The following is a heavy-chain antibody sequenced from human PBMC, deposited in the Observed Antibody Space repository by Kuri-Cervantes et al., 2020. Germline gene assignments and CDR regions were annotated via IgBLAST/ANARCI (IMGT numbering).Heavy chain of an antibody. V-gene: IGHV3-30*03. CDR1: GFRVTNAW. CDR2: ISYDGSG. J-gene: IGHJ4*02. Sequence: LSLTCAAYGFRVTNAWMHWIRQAPGKGLEWVAVISYDGSGHYADSVKGRFTISRDNSKNTLYLQMYSLRPEDTAVYYCVRGPYWQFDYWGQGTLVTVSS. D-gene: IGHD2-15*01. CDR3: VRGPYWQFDY.